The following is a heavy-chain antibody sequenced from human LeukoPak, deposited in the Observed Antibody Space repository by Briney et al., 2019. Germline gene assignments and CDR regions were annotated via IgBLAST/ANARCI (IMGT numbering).Heavy chain of an antibody. CDR3: ARRAYGDYFFDY. J-gene: IGHJ4*02. D-gene: IGHD4-17*01. V-gene: IGHV5-51*01. CDR2: IYPGDSDT. Sequence: GESLKISCKGSGYSFTRYWIGWVRQMPGKGLEWMGIIYPGDSDTTYSPSFKGQVTISADKSINTAYLQWSSLKASDTAIYYCARRAYGDYFFDYWGQGTLVTVSS. CDR1: GYSFTRYW.